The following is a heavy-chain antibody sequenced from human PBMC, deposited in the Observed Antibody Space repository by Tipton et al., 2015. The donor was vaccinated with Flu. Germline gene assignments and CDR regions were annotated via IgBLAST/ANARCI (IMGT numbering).Heavy chain of an antibody. V-gene: IGHV3-7*01. CDR3: AKISDRGGYWASLNFYFDF. CDR1: GFSFSIYW. Sequence: SLRLSCAASGFSFSIYWMTWVRQAPGKGLEWVASMNQDASEKYYVESVKGRFTISRHNAENSLFLQMNSLRAEDTAVYHCAKISDRGGYWASLNFYFDFWGQGALVTVSS. J-gene: IGHJ4*02. CDR2: MNQDASEK. D-gene: IGHD3-22*01.